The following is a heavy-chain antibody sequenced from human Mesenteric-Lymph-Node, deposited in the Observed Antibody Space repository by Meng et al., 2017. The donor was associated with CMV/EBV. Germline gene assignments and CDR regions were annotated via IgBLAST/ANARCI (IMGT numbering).Heavy chain of an antibody. CDR3: TRDHEIAGGAGY. CDR1: GFTFSSYA. V-gene: IGHV3-23*01. J-gene: IGHJ4*02. Sequence: GESLKISCAASGFTFSSYAMIWVRQAPGKRLEWVSAISGSGGSTYYADSVKGRFTISRDNAKNTLYLQMNSLRAEDTAVYYCTRDHEIAGGAGYWGQGTLVTVSS. CDR2: ISGSGGST. D-gene: IGHD5-24*01.